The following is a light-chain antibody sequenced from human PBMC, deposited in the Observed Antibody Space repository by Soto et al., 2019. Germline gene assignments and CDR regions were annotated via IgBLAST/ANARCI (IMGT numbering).Light chain of an antibody. J-gene: IGLJ2*01. CDR1: SSDVGGYNY. V-gene: IGLV2-14*03. CDR3: SSYTGSSTIVV. Sequence: QSALTQPASVSGSPGQSITISCTGTSSDVGGYNYVSWYQHHPGKAPKLMIYDVSNRPSGVSNRFSGSKSGNTASLTISGLQAEDEADYYCSSYTGSSTIVVFGGGTKLTVL. CDR2: DVS.